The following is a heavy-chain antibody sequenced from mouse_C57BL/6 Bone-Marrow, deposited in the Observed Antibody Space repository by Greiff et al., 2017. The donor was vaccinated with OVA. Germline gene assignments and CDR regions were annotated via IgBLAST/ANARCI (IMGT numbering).Heavy chain of an antibody. CDR3: ARNYYGSSYRYYFDY. D-gene: IGHD1-1*01. CDR2: IWTGGGT. Sequence: VQGVESGPGLVAPSQSLSITCTVSGFSLTSYAISWVRQPPGKGLEWLGVIWTGGGTNYNSALKSRLSISKDNSKSQVFLKMNSLQTDDTARYYCARNYYGSSYRYYFDYWGQGTTLTVSS. CDR1: GFSLTSYA. V-gene: IGHV2-9-1*01. J-gene: IGHJ2*01.